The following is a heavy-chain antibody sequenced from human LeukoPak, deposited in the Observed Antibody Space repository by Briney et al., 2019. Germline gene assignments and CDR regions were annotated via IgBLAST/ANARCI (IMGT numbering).Heavy chain of an antibody. Sequence: GASVKVSCKASGGTFSSYAISWVRQAPGQGLEWMGGIIPIFGTANYAQKFQGRVTITADESTSTAYMELSSLRSEDTAVYYCARDLTDHYYGRDYYYYMDVWDKGTTVTISS. D-gene: IGHD3-10*01. CDR1: GGTFSSYA. J-gene: IGHJ6*03. V-gene: IGHV1-69*13. CDR2: IIPIFGTA. CDR3: ARDLTDHYYGRDYYYYMDV.